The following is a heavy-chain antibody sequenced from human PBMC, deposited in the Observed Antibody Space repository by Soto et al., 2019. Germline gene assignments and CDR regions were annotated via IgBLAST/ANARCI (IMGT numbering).Heavy chain of an antibody. V-gene: IGHV3-30*18. Sequence: ESGGGVVQPGGSLILSCAASRFTLSNCGMHWVRQAPGRGLEWVAMISYDGNEKHYIDSVKGRFTISRDDSKNTLYLQMNSLRPEYTAVYYCAKDLYTSGLYNCFDPWGQGALVTVSS. CDR2: ISYDGNEK. CDR1: RFTLSNCG. J-gene: IGHJ5*02. CDR3: AKDLYTSGLYNCFDP. D-gene: IGHD5-12*01.